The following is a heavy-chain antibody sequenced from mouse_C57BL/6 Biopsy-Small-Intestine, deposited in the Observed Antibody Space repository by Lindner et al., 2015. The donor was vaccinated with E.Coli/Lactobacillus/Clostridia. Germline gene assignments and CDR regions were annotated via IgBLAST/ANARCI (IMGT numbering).Heavy chain of an antibody. CDR1: GYTFTSFW. J-gene: IGHJ2*01. CDR3: ARDHYGTSYYFDY. V-gene: IGHV1-7*01. CDR2: INPSSDYT. D-gene: IGHD1-1*01. Sequence: VQLQESGTELAKPGASVKLSCKTSGYTFTSFWMHWVKQRPGQGLEWIGYINPSSDYTSYNQKFKDKATLTADKSSNTAYMQLSSLTYEDSAVYYCARDHYGTSYYFDYWGQGTTLTVSS.